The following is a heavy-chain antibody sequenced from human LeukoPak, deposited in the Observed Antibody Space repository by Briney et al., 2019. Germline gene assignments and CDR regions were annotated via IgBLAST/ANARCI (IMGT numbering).Heavy chain of an antibody. V-gene: IGHV3-21*01. J-gene: IGHJ4*02. CDR3: AREDIVATMTFDY. Sequence: PGGSLRLSCVASGFTFSNASMNWVRQAPGKGLEWVSSISSSSSYIYYADSVKGRFTISRDNAKNSLYLQTNSLRAEHTAVYYCAREDIVATMTFDYWGQGTLVTVSS. CDR2: ISSSSSYI. CDR1: GFTFSNAS. D-gene: IGHD5-12*01.